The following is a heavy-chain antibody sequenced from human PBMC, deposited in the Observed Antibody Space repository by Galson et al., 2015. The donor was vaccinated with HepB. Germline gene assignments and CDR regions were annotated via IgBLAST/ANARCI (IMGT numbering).Heavy chain of an antibody. V-gene: IGHV3-21*01. J-gene: IGHJ3*02. Sequence: LRLSCAASGFTFSSYSMNWVRQAPGKGLEWVSSISSSSSYIYYADSVKGRFTISRDNAKNSLYLQMNSLRAEDTAVYYCARDGESSGTMGDDAFDIWGQGTMVTVSS. CDR2: ISSSSSYI. CDR1: GFTFSSYS. D-gene: IGHD1-26*01. CDR3: ARDGESSGTMGDDAFDI.